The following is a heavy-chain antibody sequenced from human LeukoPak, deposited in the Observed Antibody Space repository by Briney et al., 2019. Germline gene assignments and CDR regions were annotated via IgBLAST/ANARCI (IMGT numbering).Heavy chain of an antibody. V-gene: IGHV4-39*01. D-gene: IGHD5-24*01. CDR1: GGPITSSAYY. J-gene: IGHJ3*01. Sequence: SETLSLTCTVSGGPITSSAYYWVWVRQSPGRGLEWLGSIYNNGDTYYNPSFESRVTIAIETSKNQFSLKMTSVTAADAAAYYCTSRGFRLPLDAFDVWGQGTRVAASS. CDR2: IYNNGDT. CDR3: TSRGFRLPLDAFDV.